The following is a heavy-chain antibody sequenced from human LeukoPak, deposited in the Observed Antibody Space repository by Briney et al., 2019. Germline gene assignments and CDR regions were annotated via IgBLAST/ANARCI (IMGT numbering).Heavy chain of an antibody. J-gene: IGHJ3*02. V-gene: IGHV4-59*12. Sequence: SETLSLTCTVSGGSISSYYWSWIRQPPGKGLEWIGYIYYSGSTNYNPSLKSRVTISVDTSKNQFSLKLSSVTAADTAVYYCARDSSRTSSGYKNAFDIWGQGTMVTVSS. D-gene: IGHD3-22*01. CDR3: ARDSSRTSSGYKNAFDI. CDR2: IYYSGST. CDR1: GGSISSYY.